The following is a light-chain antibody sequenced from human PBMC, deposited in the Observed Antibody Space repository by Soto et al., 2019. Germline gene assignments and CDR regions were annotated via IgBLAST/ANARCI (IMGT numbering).Light chain of an antibody. CDR1: QSISSW. V-gene: IGKV1-5*01. CDR3: QQYNSYSWT. Sequence: DIQITQPPSTLFALVSDRVTLTCRASQSISSWLAWYQQKPGKAPKLLIYDASSLESGVPSRFSGSGSGTEFTLTISSLQPDDFATYYCQQYNSYSWTFGQGTKVDIK. CDR2: DAS. J-gene: IGKJ1*01.